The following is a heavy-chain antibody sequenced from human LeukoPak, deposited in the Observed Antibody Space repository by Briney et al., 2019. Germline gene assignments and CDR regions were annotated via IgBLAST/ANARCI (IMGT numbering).Heavy chain of an antibody. J-gene: IGHJ4*02. D-gene: IGHD6-13*01. CDR1: GGTFSSYA. Sequence: ASVKVPCKASGGTFSSYAISWVRQAPGQGLEWMGRIIPIFGTANYAQKFQGRVTITTDESTSTAYMELSSLRSEDTAVYYCARVTIAAAGQPFDYWGQGTLVTVSS. CDR2: IIPIFGTA. CDR3: ARVTIAAAGQPFDY. V-gene: IGHV1-69*05.